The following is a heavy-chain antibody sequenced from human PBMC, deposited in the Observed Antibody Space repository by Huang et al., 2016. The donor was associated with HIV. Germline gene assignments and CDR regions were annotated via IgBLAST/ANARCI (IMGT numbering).Heavy chain of an antibody. CDR1: GYTFTNYD. Sequence: QVHLVQSGAEVKKPGASVKVSCKASGYTFTNYDINWVRQAPVRGLVWMRCMNPNSENQGLAQSFQRKAPMTRTTSITTAYMELTSLTSEDTAVYYCARSAYGDLDYWGLGTLVIVSS. J-gene: IGHJ4*02. CDR3: ARSAYGDLDY. D-gene: IGHD4-17*01. CDR2: MNPNSENQ. V-gene: IGHV1-8*02.